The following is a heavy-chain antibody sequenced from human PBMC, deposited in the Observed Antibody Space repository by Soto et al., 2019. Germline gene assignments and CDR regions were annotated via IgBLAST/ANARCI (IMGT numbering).Heavy chain of an antibody. Sequence: QVQLVESGGGVVQPGRSLRLSCAASGFTFSSYAMHWVRQAPGKGLEWVAGISYDGSNKYYADSVKGRFTIPRDNSKNTLDLQMNSLRAEDTAVYYCARGPSRLTHLDYWGQGTMVTVSS. D-gene: IGHD2-2*01. V-gene: IGHV3-30-3*01. CDR2: ISYDGSNK. J-gene: IGHJ4*02. CDR3: ARGPSRLTHLDY. CDR1: GFTFSSYA.